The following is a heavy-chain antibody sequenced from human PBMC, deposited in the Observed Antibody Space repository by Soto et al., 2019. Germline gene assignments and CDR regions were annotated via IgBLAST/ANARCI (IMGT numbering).Heavy chain of an antibody. D-gene: IGHD1-26*01. CDR2: ISGSGGST. J-gene: IGHJ1*01. CDR1: GFTFSSYA. CDR3: AKDLTSGSSASEFFQH. V-gene: IGHV3-23*01. Sequence: GGSLRLSCAASGFTFSSYAMSWVRQAQRKGMEWDSAISGSGGSTYYADSVQGRFTIPKDNSKNTLYLQMNSLRAEYTAVYYCAKDLTSGSSASEFFQHWGQGTLVTVSS.